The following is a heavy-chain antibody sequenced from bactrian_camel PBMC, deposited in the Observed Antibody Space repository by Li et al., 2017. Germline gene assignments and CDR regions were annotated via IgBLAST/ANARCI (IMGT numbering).Heavy chain of an antibody. D-gene: IGHD2*01. J-gene: IGHJ4*01. Sequence: VQLVESGGGLVQPGGSLRLSCAASGFTFSDYAMNWVRQAPGKGLEWVSGVSWGGSYTYYADSVKGRFTISRDNAKNTLYLLMNSLKSEDTALYYCVTSGDRFISPWYEYNYWGQGTQVTV. CDR2: VSWGGSYT. CDR3: VTSGDRFISPWYEYNY. CDR1: GFTFSDYA. V-gene: IGHV3S31*01.